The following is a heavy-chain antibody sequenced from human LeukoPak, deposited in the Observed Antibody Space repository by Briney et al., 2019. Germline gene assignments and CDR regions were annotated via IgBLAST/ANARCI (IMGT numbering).Heavy chain of an antibody. Sequence: ASVKVSCKASGYTFTGYYMHWVRQAPGQGLEWMGWINPNSGGTNYAQKFQGRVTMTRDTSISTAYMELSRLRSDDTAVYYCARDSSPYYYGSSAPGGSDYWGQGTLVTVSS. J-gene: IGHJ4*02. V-gene: IGHV1-2*02. CDR3: ARDSSPYYYGSSAPGGSDY. CDR2: INPNSGGT. D-gene: IGHD3-10*01. CDR1: GYTFTGYY.